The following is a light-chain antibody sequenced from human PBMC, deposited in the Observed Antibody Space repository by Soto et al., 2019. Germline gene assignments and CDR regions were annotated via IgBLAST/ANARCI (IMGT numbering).Light chain of an antibody. Sequence: QSVLTQPPSASGSPGQSVTISCSGTSSDVGAYNYVSWYQQHPGRAPKVIIYEVNKRPSGVPDRFSGSKSGNTAPLTVSGLRAEDEADYFCNSYAGSDNLVFGGGTKVTVL. CDR1: SSDVGAYNY. CDR3: NSYAGSDNLV. V-gene: IGLV2-8*01. CDR2: EVN. J-gene: IGLJ2*01.